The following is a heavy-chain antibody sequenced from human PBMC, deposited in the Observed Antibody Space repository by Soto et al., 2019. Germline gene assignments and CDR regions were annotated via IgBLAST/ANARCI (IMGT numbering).Heavy chain of an antibody. D-gene: IGHD2-8*01. Sequence: ASDKVSCRASSYTFPIYDSSWVRQAPGQGHEWIGRISTYNGDTNYPQSQQGRLTMNKDTSTNTAYMELRSLRSDDTAVFYFARDPYNVLMVNAPNLYGMDVWGQGTTGTVS. CDR2: ISTYNGDT. CDR3: ARDPYNVLMVNAPNLYGMDV. J-gene: IGHJ6*02. CDR1: SYTFPIYD. V-gene: IGHV1-18*01.